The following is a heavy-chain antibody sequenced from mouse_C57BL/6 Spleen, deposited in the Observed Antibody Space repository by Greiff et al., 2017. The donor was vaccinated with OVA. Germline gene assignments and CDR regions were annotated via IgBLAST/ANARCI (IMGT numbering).Heavy chain of an antibody. D-gene: IGHD2-3*01. V-gene: IGHV1-81*01. CDR3: ARSMGSREDY. CDR2: IYPRSGNT. Sequence: QVQLQQSGAELARPGASVKLSCKASGYTFTSYGISWVKQRPGQGLEWIGEIYPRSGNTYYNEKFKGKATLTADKSSSTAYMELRSLTSEDTAVYFCARSMGSREDYWGQGTSVTVSS. CDR1: GYTFTSYG. J-gene: IGHJ4*01.